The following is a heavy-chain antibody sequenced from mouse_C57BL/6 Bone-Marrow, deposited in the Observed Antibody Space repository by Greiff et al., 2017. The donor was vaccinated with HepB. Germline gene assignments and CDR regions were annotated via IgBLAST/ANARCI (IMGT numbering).Heavy chain of an antibody. CDR1: GYTFTSYW. J-gene: IGHJ3*01. V-gene: IGHV1-64*01. CDR3: ARSIRAWFAY. Sequence: VQLQQPGAELVKPGASVKLSCKASGYTFTSYWMHWVKQRPGQGLEWIGMIHPNSVSTNYNEKFKSKATLTVDKSSSTAYMQISSLTSEDSAVYYCARSIRAWFAYWGQGTLVTVSA. CDR2: IHPNSVST.